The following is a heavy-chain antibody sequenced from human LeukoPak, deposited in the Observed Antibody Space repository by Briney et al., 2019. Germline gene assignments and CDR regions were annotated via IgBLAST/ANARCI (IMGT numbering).Heavy chain of an antibody. V-gene: IGHV4-59*01. CDR3: ARDGYSGNDGL. J-gene: IGHJ4*02. CDR1: GGSISSYY. D-gene: IGHD5-12*01. Sequence: PSETLSLTCTVSGGSISSYYWSWIRQPPGKGLEWIGYIYYSGSTNYNPSLKSRVTISVDTSKNQFSLKLSSVTAADTVVYYCARDGYSGNDGLWGQGTLVTVSS. CDR2: IYYSGST.